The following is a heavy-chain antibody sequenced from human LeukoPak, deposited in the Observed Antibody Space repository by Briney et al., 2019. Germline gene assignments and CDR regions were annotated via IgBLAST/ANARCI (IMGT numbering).Heavy chain of an antibody. D-gene: IGHD6-13*01. CDR1: GFSFSTYS. CDR2: ISYDGSNK. CDR3: AKGLSGSSWYLNWFDP. J-gene: IGHJ5*02. Sequence: GKSLRLSCAASGFSFSTYSMHWVRQAPGKGLEWVAVISYDGSNKYYVDSVKGRFTISRDNSKNTLYLQMSGLRVEDTAVYYCAKGLSGSSWYLNWFDPWGQGTLVTVSS. V-gene: IGHV3-30*18.